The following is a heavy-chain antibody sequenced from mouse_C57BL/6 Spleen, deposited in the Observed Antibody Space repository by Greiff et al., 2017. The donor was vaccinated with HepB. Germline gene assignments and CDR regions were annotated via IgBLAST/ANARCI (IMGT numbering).Heavy chain of an antibody. D-gene: IGHD2-1*01. J-gene: IGHJ1*03. Sequence: VQLKESGPELVKPGASVKIPCKASGYTFTDYNMDWVKQSHGKSLEWIGDINPNNGGTIYNQKFKGKATLTVDKSSSTAYMELRSLTSEDTAVYYCARSRGNLWYFDVWGTGTTVTVSS. CDR3: ARSRGNLWYFDV. V-gene: IGHV1-18*01. CDR1: GYTFTDYN. CDR2: INPNNGGT.